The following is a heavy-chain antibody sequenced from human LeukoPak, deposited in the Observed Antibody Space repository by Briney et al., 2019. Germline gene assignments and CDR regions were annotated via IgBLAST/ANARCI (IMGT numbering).Heavy chain of an antibody. J-gene: IGHJ4*02. D-gene: IGHD5-18*01. CDR1: GYTFTSYG. V-gene: IGHV1-2*02. Sequence: GASVKVSCKASGYTFTSYGISWVRQAPGQGLEWMGWINPNSGGTNYAQKFQGRVTMTRDTSISTAYMELSRLRSDDTAVYYCARDYSYGVLPDYWGQGTLVTVSS. CDR3: ARDYSYGVLPDY. CDR2: INPNSGGT.